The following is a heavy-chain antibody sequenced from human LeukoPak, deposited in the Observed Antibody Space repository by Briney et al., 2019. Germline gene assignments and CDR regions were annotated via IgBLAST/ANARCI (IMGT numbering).Heavy chain of an antibody. Sequence: SQTLSLTCAISGDSVSNNRASWGWIRQSPSRGLEWLGGTYYRSQWFDDYAPSLRSRITINPDTSKNQFSLQLTSVTPEDTADYYCVRIRGLGLFDYWGQGTLVTVSS. J-gene: IGHJ4*02. CDR3: VRIRGLGLFDY. D-gene: IGHD1-26*01. CDR2: TYYRSQWFD. CDR1: GDSVSNNRAS. V-gene: IGHV6-1*01.